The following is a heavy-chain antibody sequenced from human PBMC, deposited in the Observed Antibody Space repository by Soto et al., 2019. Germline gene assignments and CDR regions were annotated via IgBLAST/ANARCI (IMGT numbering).Heavy chain of an antibody. J-gene: IGHJ4*02. CDR2: ISWKDEK. D-gene: IGHD1-26*01. CDR3: AHRYGGNYYRWYFDS. V-gene: IGHV2-5*01. CDR1: GFSLRTSGAG. Sequence: QITLKESGPTLVKPTQTLTVTCTFSGFSLRTSGAGVGWIRQSPGKAPEWLALISWKDEKRYNPGLKSRLTITKETSKNQVVLTMTDLDPVDTATYFCAHRYGGNYYRWYFDSWGQGTLVTVSS.